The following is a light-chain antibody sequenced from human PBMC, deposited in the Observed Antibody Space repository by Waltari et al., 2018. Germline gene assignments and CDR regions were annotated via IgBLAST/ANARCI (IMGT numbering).Light chain of an antibody. CDR3: QQYYTTPVT. J-gene: IGKJ2*01. CDR2: WAS. Sequence: TQSPDSLAVSLGERATINCKSSQTVLYSDNNNYLGWYQQRPGQPPKLLISWASTRESGVPDRFSGSGSGTDFTLTINSLQAEDVAVYYCQQYYTTPVTFGQGTKLEIK. CDR1: QTVLYSDNNNY. V-gene: IGKV4-1*01.